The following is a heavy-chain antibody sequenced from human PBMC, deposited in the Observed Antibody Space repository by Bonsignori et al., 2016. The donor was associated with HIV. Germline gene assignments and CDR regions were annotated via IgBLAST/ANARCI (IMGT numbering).Heavy chain of an antibody. D-gene: IGHD1-26*01. J-gene: IGHJ5*02. V-gene: IGHV4-59*01. CDR2: IYYSGST. Sequence: WIRQPPGKGLEWIGYIYYSGSTNYNPSLKSRVTISVDTSKNQFSLKLSSVTAADTAVYYCAREWTSGDRENWFDPWGQGTLVTVSS. CDR3: AREWTSGDRENWFDP.